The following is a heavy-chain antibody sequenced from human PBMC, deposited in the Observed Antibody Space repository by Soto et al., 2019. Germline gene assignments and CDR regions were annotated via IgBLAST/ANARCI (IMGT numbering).Heavy chain of an antibody. J-gene: IGHJ6*02. D-gene: IGHD2-2*01. Sequence: ASVKVSCKASGYTFTGYYMHWVRQAPGQGLEWMGWINPNSGGTNYAQKFQGWVTMTRDTSISTAYMELSRLRSDDTAVYYCAREKIPASYYYYGMDVWGQGTTVTVS. CDR1: GYTFTGYY. V-gene: IGHV1-2*04. CDR3: AREKIPASYYYYGMDV. CDR2: INPNSGGT.